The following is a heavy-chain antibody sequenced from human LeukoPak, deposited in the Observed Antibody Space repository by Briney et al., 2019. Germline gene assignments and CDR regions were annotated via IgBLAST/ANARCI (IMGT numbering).Heavy chain of an antibody. V-gene: IGHV4-31*02. CDR1: GGSISSGDYY. CDR3: ARAPRHTNSWYYFDY. D-gene: IGHD2-2*01. J-gene: IGHJ4*02. Sequence: SRTLSLTCTVSGGSISSGDYYWSWIRQPPGKGLEWIGYIYYSGDTYYTPSLKSRVTISMDTSGNQFSLKLSSVTAADTAVYYCARAPRHTNSWYYFDYWGQGTLVSVSS. CDR2: IYYSGDT.